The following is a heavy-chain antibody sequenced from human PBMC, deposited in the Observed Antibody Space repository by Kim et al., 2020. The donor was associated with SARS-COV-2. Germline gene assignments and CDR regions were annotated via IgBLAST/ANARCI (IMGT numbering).Heavy chain of an antibody. CDR1: GYTFTSYG. D-gene: IGHD3-22*01. Sequence: ASVKVSCKASGYTFTSYGISWVRQAPGQGLEWMGWISAYNGNTNYAQKLQGRVTMTTDTSTSTAYMELRSLRSDDTAVYYCARVSYYDSSGYSLDYYYYYGMDVWGQGTTVTVSS. V-gene: IGHV1-18*01. CDR2: ISAYNGNT. J-gene: IGHJ6*02. CDR3: ARVSYYDSSGYSLDYYYYYGMDV.